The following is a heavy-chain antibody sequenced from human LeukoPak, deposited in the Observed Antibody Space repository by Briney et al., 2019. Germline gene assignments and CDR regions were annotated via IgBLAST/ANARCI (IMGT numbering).Heavy chain of an antibody. D-gene: IGHD6-6*01. J-gene: IGHJ6*03. CDR2: INPIFGTA. CDR3: ASCIAARRISSMGCYYMDV. V-gene: IGHV1-69*06. CDR1: GGTFSSYA. Sequence: ASVKVSCKASGGTFSSYAISWVGQPPGQGLEWMGGINPIFGTANYPQKLQGRATITADKSTSTAYMELSRLRSEDTAVYYCASCIAARRISSMGCYYMDVWGKGTTVTISS.